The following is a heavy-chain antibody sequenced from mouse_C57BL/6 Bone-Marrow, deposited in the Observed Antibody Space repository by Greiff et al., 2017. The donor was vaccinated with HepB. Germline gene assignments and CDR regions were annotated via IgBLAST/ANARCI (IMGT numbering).Heavy chain of an antibody. D-gene: IGHD1-1*01. CDR3: AGFYYGSSLPAWFAY. Sequence: EVKLMESGGGLVQPGESLKLSCESNEYEFPSHDMSWVRKTPEKRLELVAAINSDGGSTYYPDTMERRFIISRDNTKKTLYLQRSSLRSEDTALYYCAGFYYGSSLPAWFAYWGQGTLVTVSA. CDR2: INSDGGST. V-gene: IGHV5-2*01. J-gene: IGHJ3*01. CDR1: EYEFPSHD.